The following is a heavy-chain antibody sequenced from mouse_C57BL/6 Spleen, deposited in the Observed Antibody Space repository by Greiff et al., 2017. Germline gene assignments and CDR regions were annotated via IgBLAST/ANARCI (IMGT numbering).Heavy chain of an antibody. V-gene: IGHV5-17*01. CDR3: ARGLSGYIAY. J-gene: IGHJ3*01. D-gene: IGHD3-2*02. CDR1: GFTFSDYG. CDR2: ISSGSSTI. Sequence: EVKVVESGGGLVKPGGSLKLSCAASGFTFSDYGMHWVRQAPEKGLEWVAYISSGSSTIYYADTVKGRFTISRDNAKNTLFLQMTSLRSEDTAMYYCARGLSGYIAYWGQGTLVTVSA.